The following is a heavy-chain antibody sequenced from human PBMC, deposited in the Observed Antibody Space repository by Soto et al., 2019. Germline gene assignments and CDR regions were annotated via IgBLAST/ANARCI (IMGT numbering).Heavy chain of an antibody. CDR1: GYTSNAYY. Sequence: ASVKVSCKASGYTSNAYYIHWVRQAPGQGLEWVGRINPNSGDTTYTQKFEGRVTMTRDTSISTAYLELSGLRSDDTAIYYCARDHRPLYNFDFWGQGTLVTVSS. CDR3: ARDHRPLYNFDF. CDR2: INPNSGDT. J-gene: IGHJ4*02. V-gene: IGHV1-2*02. D-gene: IGHD3-16*01.